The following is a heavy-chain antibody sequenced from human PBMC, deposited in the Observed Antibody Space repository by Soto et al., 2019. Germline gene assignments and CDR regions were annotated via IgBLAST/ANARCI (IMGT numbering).Heavy chain of an antibody. CDR2: FSAYNGNT. J-gene: IGHJ4*02. D-gene: IGHD3-3*01. CDR3: ARDLTYYDFWRGSWKFDKYYFDY. CDR1: GYTFTSYG. V-gene: IGHV1-18*01. Sequence: ASVKVSCKASGYTFTSYGISWVRQAPGQGLEWMGWFSAYNGNTNYAQKLQGRVTMTTDTSTSTAYMELRSLRFDDTAVYYCARDLTYYDFWRGSWKFDKYYFDYWGQGTLVTVSS.